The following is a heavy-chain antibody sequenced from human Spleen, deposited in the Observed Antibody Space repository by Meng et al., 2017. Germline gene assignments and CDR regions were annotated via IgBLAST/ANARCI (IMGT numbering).Heavy chain of an antibody. V-gene: IGHV3-74*01. CDR3: VRDNYGPDY. CDR1: GFIFRNFQ. D-gene: IGHD3-10*01. J-gene: IGHJ4*02. Sequence: VQLVESGGGLVQPGGSLRLSCAASGFIFRNFQMHWLRQAPGEGLVWVARLHGDGSGPIYADSVKGRFTIYRDNAKNTLDLQMNSLGLDDTAIYYCVRDNYGPDYWGRGTLVTVSS. CDR2: LHGDGSGP.